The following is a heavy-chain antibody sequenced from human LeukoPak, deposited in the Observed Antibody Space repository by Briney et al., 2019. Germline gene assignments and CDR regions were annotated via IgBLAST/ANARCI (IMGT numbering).Heavy chain of an antibody. V-gene: IGHV4-59*08. CDR1: GGSISNYY. J-gene: IGHJ4*02. D-gene: IGHD6-13*01. CDR2: IYYSGST. Sequence: SETLSLTCTVSGGSISNYYWSWIRQPPGNGLEWIGYIYYSGSTKYNPSLKSPVTISVDTSKNQFSLKLSSVTAADTAVYYCARHSMRRSWASPFDYWGQGTLVTVSS. CDR3: ARHSMRRSWASPFDY.